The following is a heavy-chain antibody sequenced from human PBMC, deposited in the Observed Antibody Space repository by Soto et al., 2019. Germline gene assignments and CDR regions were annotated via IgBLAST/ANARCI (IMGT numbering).Heavy chain of an antibody. CDR1: GYSFTSYW. CDR3: ATPGCSGGSCSASFSYYGMDV. Sequence: PGESLKISCKGSGYSFTSYWIGWVRQMPGKGLKWMGIIYPGDSDTRYSPSFQGQVTISADKSISTAYLQWSSLKASDTAMYYCATPGCSGGSCSASFSYYGMDVWGQGTTVTVSS. J-gene: IGHJ6*02. D-gene: IGHD2-15*01. V-gene: IGHV5-51*01. CDR2: IYPGDSDT.